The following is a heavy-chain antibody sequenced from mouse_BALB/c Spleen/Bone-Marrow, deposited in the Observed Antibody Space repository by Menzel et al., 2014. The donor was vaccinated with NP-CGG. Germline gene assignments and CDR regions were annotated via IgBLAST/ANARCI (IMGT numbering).Heavy chain of an antibody. D-gene: IGHD2-3*01. CDR2: ISYSGST. Sequence: EVKLVESGPSLVKPSQTLSLSCSVTGDSITSGYWNWIRKFPGNKLEYMGYISYSGSTYYSPSLKSRISITRDTSKNQYYLQLNSVTTDDTATYYCATYDSFYFDYWGQGTTLTVSS. CDR1: GDSITSGY. J-gene: IGHJ2*01. CDR3: ATYDSFYFDY. V-gene: IGHV3-8*02.